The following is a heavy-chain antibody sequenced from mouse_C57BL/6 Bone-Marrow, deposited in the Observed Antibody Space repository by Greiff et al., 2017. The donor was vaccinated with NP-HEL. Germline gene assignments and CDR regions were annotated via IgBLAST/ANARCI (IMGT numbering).Heavy chain of an antibody. CDR3: WILCDGD. J-gene: IGHJ3*01. V-gene: IGHV5-12*01. CDR1: GFTFSDYY. Sequence: EVQRVESGGGLVQPGGSLKLSCAASGFTFSDYYMYWVRQTPEKRLEWVAYISNGGGSNYYQDTVKGRFTIARDNAKNTLYLQMSRLKSEDTSMYYCWILCDGDWGQGPLVTVSA. CDR2: ISNGGGSN.